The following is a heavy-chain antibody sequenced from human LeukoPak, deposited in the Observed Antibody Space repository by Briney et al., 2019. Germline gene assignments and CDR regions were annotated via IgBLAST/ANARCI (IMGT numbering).Heavy chain of an antibody. D-gene: IGHD3-22*01. V-gene: IGHV3-48*03. CDR2: ISSSGSTI. Sequence: GGSLRLSCAASGFTFSSYEMNWVRQAPGKGLEWVSYISSSGSTIYYADSVKGRFTISRDNAKNSLYLQMNSLRAEDTAVYYCARDQAQATYYYDSSGYYYSDAFDIWGQGTMVTVSS. CDR1: GFTFSSYE. CDR3: ARDQAQATYYYDSSGYYYSDAFDI. J-gene: IGHJ3*02.